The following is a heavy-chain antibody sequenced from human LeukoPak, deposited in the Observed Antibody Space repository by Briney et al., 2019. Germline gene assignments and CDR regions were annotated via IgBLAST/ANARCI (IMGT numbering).Heavy chain of an antibody. CDR1: GGSISSYN. V-gene: IGHV4-59*01. D-gene: IGHD3-3*02. Sequence: PSETLSLTCTVSGGSISSYNWSWIRQPPGKGLEWIGYIYYSGCTNYNPSLKSRVTISVDTSKNQFSLKLSSVTAADTAMYYCARGWAAFDFDYWGQGTLVTVSS. CDR2: IYYSGCT. J-gene: IGHJ4*02. CDR3: ARGWAAFDFDY.